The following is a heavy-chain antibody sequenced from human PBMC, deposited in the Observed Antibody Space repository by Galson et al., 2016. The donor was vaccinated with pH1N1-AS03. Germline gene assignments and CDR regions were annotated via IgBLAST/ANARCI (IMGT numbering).Heavy chain of an antibody. CDR1: GFTFSKYA. V-gene: IGHV3-23*01. J-gene: IGHJ4*02. D-gene: IGHD3-22*01. Sequence: SLRLSCAASGFTFSKYAMSWVRQAPGKGLEWVSSISGSGGSTFYADSVKGRFTISGDNSKNTLYLQMNSLRAEDTAVYYCAKDLEDYYESSGYFDYWGRGTLVTVSS. CDR2: ISGSGGST. CDR3: AKDLEDYYESSGYFDY.